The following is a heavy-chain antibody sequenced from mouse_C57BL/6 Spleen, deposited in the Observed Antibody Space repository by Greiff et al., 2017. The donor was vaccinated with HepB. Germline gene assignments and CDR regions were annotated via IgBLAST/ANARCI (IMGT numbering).Heavy chain of an antibody. Sequence: VQLQQSGAELVKPGASVKLSCKASGYTFTSYWMHWVKQRPGQGLEWIGMIHPNSGSTNYNEKFKSKATLTVDKSSSTAYMQLSSLTSEDSAVYYSEKGGTYYYGSSRFDYWGQGTTLTVSS. CDR1: GYTFTSYW. CDR3: EKGGTYYYGSSRFDY. CDR2: IHPNSGST. V-gene: IGHV1-64*01. J-gene: IGHJ2*01. D-gene: IGHD1-1*01.